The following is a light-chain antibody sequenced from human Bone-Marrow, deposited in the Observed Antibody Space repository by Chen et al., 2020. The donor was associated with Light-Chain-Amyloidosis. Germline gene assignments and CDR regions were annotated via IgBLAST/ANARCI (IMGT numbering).Light chain of an antibody. CDR2: GAS. V-gene: IGKV3-20*01. CDR1: QRVSSRY. J-gene: IGKJ2*01. CDR3: QQYGSSPPYT. Sequence: EIVLTQSPGTLSLSPGERATLACRASQRVSSRYLAWYQQKPGHAPMLLIYGASSRATGIPDRFSGSGSGTDFTLTISRLEPEDFAVYYCQQYGSSPPYTFGQGTKLEIK.